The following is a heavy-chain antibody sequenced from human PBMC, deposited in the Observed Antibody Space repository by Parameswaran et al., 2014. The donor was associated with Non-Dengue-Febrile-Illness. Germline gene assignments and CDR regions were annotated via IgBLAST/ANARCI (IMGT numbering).Heavy chain of an antibody. CDR2: ISGSGGST. V-gene: IGHV3-23*01. Sequence: RWIRQPPGKGLEWVSAISGSGGSTYYADSVKGRFTISRDNSKNTLYLQMNSLRAEDTAVYYCAKDLRTYYYYGMDVWGQGTTVTVSS. CDR3: AKDLRTYYYYGMDV. J-gene: IGHJ6*02.